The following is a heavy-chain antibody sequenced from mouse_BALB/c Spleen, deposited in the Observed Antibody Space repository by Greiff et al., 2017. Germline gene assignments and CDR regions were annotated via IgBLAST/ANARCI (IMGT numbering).Heavy chain of an antibody. CDR2: IDPSDSYT. D-gene: IGHD1-1*01. V-gene: IGHV1-69*02. CDR1: GYTFTSYW. J-gene: IGHJ4*01. CDR3: ARGGLLPLDY. Sequence: VQLQQPGAELVKPGASVKLSCKASGYTFTSYWMHWVKQRPGQGLEWIGEIDPSDSYTNYNQKFKGKATLTVDKSSSTAYMQLSSLTSEDSAVYYCARGGLLPLDYWGQGTSVTVSS.